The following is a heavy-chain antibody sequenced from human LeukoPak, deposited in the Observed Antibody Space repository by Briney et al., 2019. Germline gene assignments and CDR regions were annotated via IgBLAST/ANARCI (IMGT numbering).Heavy chain of an antibody. Sequence: PGGSLRLSCAASGFVFSSYVMNWVRQAPGKGLEWVSAMSGRFGNIYYADSVKGRFAISRDNSGNMVYPQMNNLRAEDTAVYYCARGGYNYYFEDWGQGTLVTVSS. CDR2: MSGRFGNI. CDR3: ARGGYNYYFED. CDR1: GFVFSSYV. J-gene: IGHJ4*02. V-gene: IGHV3-23*01. D-gene: IGHD5-24*01.